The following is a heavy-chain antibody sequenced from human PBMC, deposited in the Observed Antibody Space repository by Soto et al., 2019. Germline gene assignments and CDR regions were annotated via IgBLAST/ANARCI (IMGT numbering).Heavy chain of an antibody. CDR1: GFTFSNYA. D-gene: IGHD3-10*01. J-gene: IGHJ6*02. CDR2: ILNDGSNR. Sequence: QVQLVESGGGVVQPGRSLRLSCAASGFTFSNYAMHWVRQAPGKGLEWVAVILNDGSNRYHADSVKDRFTISRDNSKNTLYLQINSLRAEDTAVYYCARDDEYSGNGMDVWGQGTTVTVS. V-gene: IGHV3-33*01. CDR3: ARDDEYSGNGMDV.